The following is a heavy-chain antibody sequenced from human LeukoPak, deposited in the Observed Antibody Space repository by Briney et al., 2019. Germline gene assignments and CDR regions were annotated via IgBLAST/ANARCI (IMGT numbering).Heavy chain of an antibody. J-gene: IGHJ6*02. CDR3: ARGFVRGLDV. V-gene: IGHV3-30*02. CDR2: IQNDGSNK. CDR1: GFTFSNSG. Sequence: GGSLRLSCAASGFTFSNSGMHWVRQAPGKGLEWVAYIQNDGSNKYYADSVRGRLTISRDNSKNTLYVEMNSLRAEDTAVYYCARGFVRGLDVWGQGTTVTVSS.